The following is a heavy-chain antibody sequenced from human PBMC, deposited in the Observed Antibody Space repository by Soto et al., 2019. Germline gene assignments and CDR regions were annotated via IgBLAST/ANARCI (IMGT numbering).Heavy chain of an antibody. CDR1: GGSISSSSYY. Sequence: PSETLSLSCTVSGGSISSSSYYWSWIRQPPGKGLEWIGEINHSGSTNYNPSLKSRVTISVDTSKNQFSLKLSSVTAADTAVYSCARKDSSGYYFDYWGQGTLVTVSS. D-gene: IGHD3-22*01. J-gene: IGHJ4*02. CDR2: INHSGST. CDR3: ARKDSSGYYFDY. V-gene: IGHV4-39*01.